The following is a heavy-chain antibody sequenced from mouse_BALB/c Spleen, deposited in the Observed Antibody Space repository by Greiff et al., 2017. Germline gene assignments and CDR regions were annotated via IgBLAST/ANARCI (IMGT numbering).Heavy chain of an antibody. J-gene: IGHJ4*01. Sequence: EVKLVESGGGLVQPGGSLKLSCAASGFTFSSYTMSWVRQTPEKRLEWVAYISNGGGSTYYPDTVKGRFTISRDNAKNTLYLQMSSLKSEDTAMYYCARRQLEGPMDYWGQGTSVTVSS. CDR2: ISNGGGST. CDR1: GFTFSSYT. CDR3: ARRQLEGPMDY. D-gene: IGHD3-2*01. V-gene: IGHV5-12-2*01.